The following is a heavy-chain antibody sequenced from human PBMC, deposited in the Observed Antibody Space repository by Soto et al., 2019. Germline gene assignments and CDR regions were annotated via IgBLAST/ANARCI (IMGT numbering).Heavy chain of an antibody. D-gene: IGHD1-1*01. V-gene: IGHV3-30*18. CDR3: AKSVYNWNDGFFDY. CDR1: GFTFSSSG. Sequence: QVQLVESGGGVVQPGRSLRLSCAASGFTFSSSGLHWVRQAPGKGLEWVAVISYDGNNKYYADSVKGRFTISRDNSKNTLYLQMNSLRAEDTAVYYCAKSVYNWNDGFFDYWGQGTLVTVSS. CDR2: ISYDGNNK. J-gene: IGHJ4*02.